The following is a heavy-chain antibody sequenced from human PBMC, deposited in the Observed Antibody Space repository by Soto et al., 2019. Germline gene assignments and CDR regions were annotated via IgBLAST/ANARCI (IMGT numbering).Heavy chain of an antibody. CDR3: ARDLVVAARPYDY. CDR2: ISSSSSYI. D-gene: IGHD6-6*01. V-gene: IGHV3-21*01. J-gene: IGHJ4*02. CDR1: GFTFSSYS. Sequence: GESLKISCAASGFTFSSYSMNWVRQAPGKGLEWVSSISSSSSYIYYADSVKGRFTISRDNAKNSLYLQMNSLRAEDTAVYYCARDLVVAARPYDYWGQGTLVTVSS.